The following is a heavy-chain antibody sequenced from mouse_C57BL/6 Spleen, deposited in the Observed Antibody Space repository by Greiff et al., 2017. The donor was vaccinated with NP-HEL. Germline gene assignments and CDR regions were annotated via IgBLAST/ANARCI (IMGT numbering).Heavy chain of an antibody. CDR1: GYAFTNYL. CDR3: ARRELGHGAWFAY. Sequence: QVHVKQSGAELVRPGTSVKVSCKASGYAFTNYLIEWVKQRPGQGLEWIGVINPGSGGTNYNEKFKGKATLTADKSSSTAYMQLSSLTSEDSAVYFCARRELGHGAWFAYWGQGTLVTVSA. J-gene: IGHJ3*01. CDR2: INPGSGGT. D-gene: IGHD4-1*01. V-gene: IGHV1-54*01.